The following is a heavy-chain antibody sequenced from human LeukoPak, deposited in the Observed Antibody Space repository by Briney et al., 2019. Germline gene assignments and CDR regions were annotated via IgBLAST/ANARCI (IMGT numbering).Heavy chain of an antibody. CDR1: GGTFSSYA. D-gene: IGHD6-6*01. V-gene: IGHV1-69*04. CDR3: AISRYSSSLEGMDV. CDR2: IIPIFGIA. Sequence: SVKVSCKASGGTFSSYAISWVRQAPEQGLEWMGRIIPIFGIANYAQKFQGRVTITADKSTSTAYMELSSLRSEDTAVYYCAISRYSSSLEGMDVWGQGTTVTVSS. J-gene: IGHJ6*02.